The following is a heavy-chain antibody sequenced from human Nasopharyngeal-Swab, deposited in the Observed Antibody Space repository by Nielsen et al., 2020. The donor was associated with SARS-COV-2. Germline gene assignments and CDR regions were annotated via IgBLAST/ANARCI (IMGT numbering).Heavy chain of an antibody. CDR3: ARAETSIAVAGMGLLLYYYYYMDV. CDR1: GGSFSGYY. J-gene: IGHJ6*03. V-gene: IGHV4-34*01. CDR2: INHSGST. D-gene: IGHD6-19*01. Sequence: GSLRPSCAVYGGSFSGYYWSWIRQPPGKGLEWIGEINHSGSTNYNPSLKSRVTISVDTSKNQFSLKLSSVTAADTAVYYCARAETSIAVAGMGLLLYYYYYMDVWGKGTTVTVSS.